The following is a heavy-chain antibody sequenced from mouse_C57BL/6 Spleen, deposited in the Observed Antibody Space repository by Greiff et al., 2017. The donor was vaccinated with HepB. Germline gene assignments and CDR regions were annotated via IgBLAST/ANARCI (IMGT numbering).Heavy chain of an antibody. CDR2: ISSGGDYI. J-gene: IGHJ4*01. CDR1: GFTFSSYA. Sequence: EVKLMESGEGLVKPGGSLKLSCAASGFTFSSYAMSWVRQTPEKRLEWVAYISSGGDYIYYADTVKGRFTISRDNARNTLYLQMSSLKSEDTAMYYCTRDHDYYGSSIYYAMDYWGQGTSVTVSS. D-gene: IGHD1-1*01. V-gene: IGHV5-9-1*02. CDR3: TRDHDYYGSSIYYAMDY.